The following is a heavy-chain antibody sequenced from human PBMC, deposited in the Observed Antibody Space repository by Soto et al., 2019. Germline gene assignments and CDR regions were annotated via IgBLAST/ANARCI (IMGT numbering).Heavy chain of an antibody. V-gene: IGHV6-1*01. D-gene: IGHD6-19*01. CDR2: IYYRSQWYN. J-gene: IGHJ6*02. CDR1: GDSVSSNNAA. CDR3: ARTVARDYYYKGVDV. Sequence: SQTLSLTCAISGDSVSSNNAAWNWIRQSPSRGLEWLGRIYYRSQWYNDYAVSVKGRIIINPDTSKNQFSLQLSSVTPEDTAVYYCARTVARDYYYKGVDVWGQGTTVTVSS.